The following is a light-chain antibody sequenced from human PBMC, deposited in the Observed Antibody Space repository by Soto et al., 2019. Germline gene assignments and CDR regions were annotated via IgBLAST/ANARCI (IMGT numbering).Light chain of an antibody. CDR2: DAS. CDR1: HYIDSW. Sequence: EIPMTQSPSSVSASVGDTVTITCRASHYIDSWLAWYQQKPGKAPKLLISDASRLRSGVPSTFSGSRSGTDFTLTITDLQPEDFATYYWQHAYSFPITFGQGTRLEIK. CDR3: QHAYSFPIT. J-gene: IGKJ5*01. V-gene: IGKV1-12*01.